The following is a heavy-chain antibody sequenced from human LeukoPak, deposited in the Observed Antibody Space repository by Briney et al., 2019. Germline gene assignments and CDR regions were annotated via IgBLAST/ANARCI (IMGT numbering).Heavy chain of an antibody. Sequence: GGSLRLSCAXSGXTFSSYWMNWVRQAPGKGLEWVANIKQDGSEKDYVDSVKGRFTISRDNAKNSLYLQMNSLRAEDTAVYFCARVSSLAVAGFFDYWGQGILVTVSS. V-gene: IGHV3-7*01. CDR3: ARVSSLAVAGFFDY. CDR1: GXTFSSYW. J-gene: IGHJ4*02. D-gene: IGHD6-19*01. CDR2: IKQDGSEK.